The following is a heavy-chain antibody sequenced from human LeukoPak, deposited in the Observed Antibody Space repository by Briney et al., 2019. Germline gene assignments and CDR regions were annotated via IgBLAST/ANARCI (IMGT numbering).Heavy chain of an antibody. J-gene: IGHJ4*02. V-gene: IGHV3-33*01. D-gene: IGHD3-22*01. CDR3: ARDRYYDSSGYSYYFDY. Sequence: SGRSLRLSCAASGFTFSSYGMHWVRQAPGKGLEWVADIGYDGSNKYYADSVKGRFTISRDNSKNTLYLQMNSLRAEDTAVYYCARDRYYDSSGYSYYFDYWGQGTLVTVSS. CDR2: IGYDGSNK. CDR1: GFTFSSYG.